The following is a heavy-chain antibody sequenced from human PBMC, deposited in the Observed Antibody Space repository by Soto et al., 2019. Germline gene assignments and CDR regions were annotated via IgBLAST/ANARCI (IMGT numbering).Heavy chain of an antibody. V-gene: IGHV3-48*02. CDR2: ISASSSSI. J-gene: IGHJ4*02. CDR1: GFTYRNYA. CDR3: TRDFTWSEVY. D-gene: IGHD3-3*01. Sequence: GGSRRRSCASCGFTYRNYAMNWVRQAPEKWLEWVAYISASSSSIYYADSVKGRFTISRENAKNSLYLQMNSLRDEDKAVYYCTRDFTWSEVYWGQGVKVPVSS.